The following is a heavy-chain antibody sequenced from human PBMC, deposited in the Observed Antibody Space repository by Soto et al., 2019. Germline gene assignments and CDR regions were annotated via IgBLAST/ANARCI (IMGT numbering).Heavy chain of an antibody. CDR1: GGSISSGDYY. Sequence: QVQLQESGPGLVKPSQTLSLTCTVSGGSISSGDYYWSWIRQPPGKGLEWIGYIYYSGSTYYNPSLKSRVTISVDTSKNQFSLKLSSVTAADTAVYYCARVGRDYGDYSSNWYFDLWGRGTLVTVSS. V-gene: IGHV4-30-4*01. CDR2: IYYSGST. CDR3: ARVGRDYGDYSSNWYFDL. D-gene: IGHD4-17*01. J-gene: IGHJ2*01.